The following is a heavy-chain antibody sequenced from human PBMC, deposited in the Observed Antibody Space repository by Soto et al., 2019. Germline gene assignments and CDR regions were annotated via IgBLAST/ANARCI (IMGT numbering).Heavy chain of an antibody. CDR2: INPSGGST. V-gene: IGHV1-46*01. J-gene: IGHJ4*02. CDR3: ARPPFPGCINAVCYPFDY. CDR1: GYTFTDYY. D-gene: IGHD2-8*01. Sequence: ASVKVSCTASGYTFTDYYIHWVRQAPGQGLEWMGMINPSGGSTDYAQKFRGRVTMTRDTSTGTVYMELSSLRSEDTAVYYCARPPFPGCINAVCYPFDYWGQGTLVTVSS.